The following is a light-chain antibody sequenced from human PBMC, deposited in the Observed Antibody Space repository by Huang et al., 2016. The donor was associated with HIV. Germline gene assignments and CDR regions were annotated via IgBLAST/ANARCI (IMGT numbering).Light chain of an antibody. CDR2: SAS. CDR3: QQSYSYPLT. CDR1: QNIVTY. Sequence: DIQMTQSPSSLSASVGDRVTITCRASQNIVTYLSWYQQKPGKAPNLLIYSASNLQSGMPSRFSGSGSGTDFTLTVSSLQPEDFATYYCQQSYSYPLTFGGGTKVDIK. J-gene: IGKJ4*01. V-gene: IGKV1-39*01.